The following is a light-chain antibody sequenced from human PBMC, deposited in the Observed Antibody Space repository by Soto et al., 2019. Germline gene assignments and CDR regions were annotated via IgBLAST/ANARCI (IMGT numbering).Light chain of an antibody. V-gene: IGKV1-39*01. CDR2: AAS. Sequence: DIQMTQSPSSLSASVGDRVTITCRTSQNISSYLNWYQQKPGKAPKVLIDAASSLQSGVPSRFSGSGSGTDFTLTISSLQPEDFATYYCQQSYTIFFTFGPGTKVDIK. J-gene: IGKJ3*01. CDR1: QNISSY. CDR3: QQSYTIFFT.